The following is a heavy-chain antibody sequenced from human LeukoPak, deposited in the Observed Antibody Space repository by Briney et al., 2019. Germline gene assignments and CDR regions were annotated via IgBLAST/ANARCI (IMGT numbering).Heavy chain of an antibody. Sequence: GRSLRLSCAASGFTFSSYAMLWVRQAPGKGLEWVAVISYDGSNKYYADSVKGRFTISRDNSKNTLYLQMNSLRAEDTAVYYCARGEGGVVGYFFDYWGQGTLVTVSS. V-gene: IGHV3-30*04. CDR3: ARGEGGVVGYFFDY. D-gene: IGHD3-16*01. CDR1: GFTFSSYA. J-gene: IGHJ4*02. CDR2: ISYDGSNK.